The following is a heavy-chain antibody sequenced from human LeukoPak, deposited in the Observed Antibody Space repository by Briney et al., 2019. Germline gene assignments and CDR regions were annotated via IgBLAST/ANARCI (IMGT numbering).Heavy chain of an antibody. CDR2: ISGGAGIT. Sequence: GGSLRLSCTVSGFTLSSYEMTWFRQAPGKGLEWVSTISGGAGITYYADSVKGRFTISRDNSKSTLYLQMNTLRAEDTAVYYCAKIAGGSGSYYVGDSWGQGTLVTVSS. J-gene: IGHJ4*02. CDR3: AKIAGGSGSYYVGDS. V-gene: IGHV3-23*01. CDR1: GFTLSSYE. D-gene: IGHD1-26*01.